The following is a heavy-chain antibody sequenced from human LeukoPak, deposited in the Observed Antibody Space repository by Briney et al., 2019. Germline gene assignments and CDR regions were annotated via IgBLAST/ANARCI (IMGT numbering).Heavy chain of an antibody. Sequence: SETLSLTCTVSGGSISSYYWSWIRQPPGKGLEWIGYIYYSGSTNYNPSLKSRVTISVDTSKNQFSLKLSSVTAADTAVYYCARGIVVVPAPYYYYGMDVWGQGTTVTVSS. CDR3: ARGIVVVPAPYYYYGMDV. D-gene: IGHD2-2*01. V-gene: IGHV4-59*01. J-gene: IGHJ6*02. CDR2: IYYSGST. CDR1: GGSISSYY.